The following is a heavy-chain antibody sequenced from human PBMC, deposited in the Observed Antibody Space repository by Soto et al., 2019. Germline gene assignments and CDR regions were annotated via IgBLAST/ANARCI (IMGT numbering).Heavy chain of an antibody. CDR1: GGSISSGGYS. CDR3: ARGGRLRDWYFDL. CDR2: IYHSGST. V-gene: IGHV4-30-2*01. D-gene: IGHD2-21*02. Sequence: PSETLSLTCAVSGGSISSGGYSWSWIRQPPGKGLEWIGYIYHSGSTYYNPSLKSRVTISVDRSKNQFSLKLSSVTAADTAVYYCARGGRLRDWYFDLWGRGTLVTVSS. J-gene: IGHJ2*01.